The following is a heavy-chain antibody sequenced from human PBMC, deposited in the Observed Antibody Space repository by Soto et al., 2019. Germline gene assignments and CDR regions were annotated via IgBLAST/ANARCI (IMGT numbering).Heavy chain of an antibody. J-gene: IGHJ6*02. Sequence: QAQLVQSGAEVRKPGASVKVSCKASGYTFYSHSISWVRQAPGQGLEWMGRINADYGNTQYAQKFRGRVTMTTDTSKTTVYMGLSNLTSDYISAYYWTRCIHGHYYYDLDVWGQGTTVTVSS. CDR1: GYTFYSHS. D-gene: IGHD5-18*01. CDR2: INADYGNT. V-gene: IGHV1-18*03. CDR3: TRCIHGHYYYDLDV.